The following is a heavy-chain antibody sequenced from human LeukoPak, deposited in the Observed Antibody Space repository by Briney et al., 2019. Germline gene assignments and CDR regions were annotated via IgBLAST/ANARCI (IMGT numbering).Heavy chain of an antibody. V-gene: IGHV4-59*12. CDR3: ARGSSGAVAGRFDP. Sequence: PSETLSLTCTVSGGSISSYYWSWIRQPPGKGLEWIGYIYYSGSTNYNPSLKSRVTMSVDTSKNQFSLKLSSVTAADTAVYYCARGSSGAVAGRFDPWGQGTLVTVSS. CDR2: IYYSGST. D-gene: IGHD6-19*01. CDR1: GGSISSYY. J-gene: IGHJ5*02.